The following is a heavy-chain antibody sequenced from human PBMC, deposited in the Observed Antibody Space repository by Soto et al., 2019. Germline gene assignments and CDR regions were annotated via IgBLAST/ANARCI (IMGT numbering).Heavy chain of an antibody. V-gene: IGHV3-48*03. CDR3: ARSKYGMDV. CDR1: RFTFSSYG. CDR2: ISSSGSTI. Sequence: LRLSCAASRFTFSSYGMNWVRQAPGKGLEWVSYISSSGSTIYYADSVKGRFTISRDSAKNSLYLQMNSLRAEDTAVYYCARSKYGMDVWGQGTTVTVSS. J-gene: IGHJ6*02.